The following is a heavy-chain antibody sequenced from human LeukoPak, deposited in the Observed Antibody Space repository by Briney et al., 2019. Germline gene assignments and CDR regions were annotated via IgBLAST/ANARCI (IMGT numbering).Heavy chain of an antibody. J-gene: IGHJ4*02. V-gene: IGHV3-33*01. CDR1: GFTFSSYG. Sequence: GGSLRLSCAASGFTFSSYGMHWVRQAPGKGLEWVAVIWYDGSNKYYADSVKGRFTISRDNAKNSLYLQMNSLRAEDTAVYYCARDYGAVDYWGQGTLVTVSS. CDR3: ARDYGAVDY. CDR2: IWYDGSNK. D-gene: IGHD4-17*01.